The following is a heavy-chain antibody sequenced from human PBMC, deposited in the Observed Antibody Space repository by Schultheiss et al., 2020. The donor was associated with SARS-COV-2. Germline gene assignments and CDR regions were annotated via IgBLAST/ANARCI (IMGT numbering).Heavy chain of an antibody. CDR2: IYYSGST. V-gene: IGHV4-59*12. D-gene: IGHD2-2*01. J-gene: IGHJ4*02. CDR3: ARSSTRGGDYFDY. CDR1: GGSFSGYY. Sequence: SETLSLTCAVYGGSFSGYYWSWIRQPPGKGLEWIGYIYYSGSTNYNPSLKSRVTISVDTSKNQFSLKLSSVTAADTAVYYCARSSTRGGDYFDYWGQGTLVTVSS.